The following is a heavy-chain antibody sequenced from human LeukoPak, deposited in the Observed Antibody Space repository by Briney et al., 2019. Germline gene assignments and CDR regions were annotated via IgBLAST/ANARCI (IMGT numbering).Heavy chain of an antibody. Sequence: GGSLRLSCAASGFTFSSYAMSWVRQAPGKGLEWVSSISNSGDNTYYADSVKGRFTISRDSSKNTLYLQMNSLRAEDSAIYYCAKLRASSWDPFDYWGQGTLVTISS. V-gene: IGHV3-23*01. J-gene: IGHJ4*02. D-gene: IGHD6-13*01. CDR3: AKLRASSWDPFDY. CDR2: ISNSGDNT. CDR1: GFTFSSYA.